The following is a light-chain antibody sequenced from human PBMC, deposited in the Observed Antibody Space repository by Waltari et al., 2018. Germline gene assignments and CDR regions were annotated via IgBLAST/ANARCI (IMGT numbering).Light chain of an antibody. V-gene: IGKV3-15*01. Sequence: EIVMTQSPATLSVSPGERATLSSRASQSVSSNLAWYQQKPGQAPGLLIYGASTRATGIPARVSGGGSGTEFTLTISSLQSEDFAVYYCQQYNNWPRTFGQETKVEIK. CDR3: QQYNNWPRT. CDR2: GAS. J-gene: IGKJ1*01. CDR1: QSVSSN.